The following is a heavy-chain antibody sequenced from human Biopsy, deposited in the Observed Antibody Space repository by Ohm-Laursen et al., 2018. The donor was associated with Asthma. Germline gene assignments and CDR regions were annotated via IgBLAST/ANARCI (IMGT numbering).Heavy chain of an antibody. Sequence: LRLSCAASGFTFRTYAMHWVRQPPGKGLEWVALISHDGNKRYSADSVKGRLTISRDNSKNTLYLQMNSLRADDTAVYYCAREVVWFREVGGMDVWGHGTTVTVS. D-gene: IGHD3-10*01. CDR1: GFTFRTYA. CDR3: AREVVWFREVGGMDV. V-gene: IGHV3-30*03. J-gene: IGHJ6*02. CDR2: ISHDGNKR.